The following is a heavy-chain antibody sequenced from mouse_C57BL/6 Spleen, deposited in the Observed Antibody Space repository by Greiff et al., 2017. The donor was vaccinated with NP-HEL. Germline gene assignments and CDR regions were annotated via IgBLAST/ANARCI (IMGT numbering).Heavy chain of an antibody. V-gene: IGHV2-9-1*01. CDR1: GFSLTSYA. Sequence: VQLVESGPGLVAPSQSLSITCTVSGFSLTSYAISWVRQPPGKGLEWLGVIWPGGGTNYNSALKSSLSIRKANSKSQVFLKMNSLQTDDTARYYCARSHNGYYVGAMDYWGQGTSVTVSS. CDR2: IWPGGGT. CDR3: ARSHNGYYVGAMDY. J-gene: IGHJ4*01. D-gene: IGHD2-3*01.